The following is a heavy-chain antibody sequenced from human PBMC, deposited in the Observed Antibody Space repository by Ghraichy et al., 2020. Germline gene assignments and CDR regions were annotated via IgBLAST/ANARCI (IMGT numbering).Heavy chain of an antibody. CDR3: AKGRDGYNG. Sequence: GGSLRLSCEASGFTFSSYAMSWVRQAPGKGLEWVSGISGSGGGTYYADSVKGRFTISRDNSKNTLYLQMNSLRAEDTAVYYCAKGRDGYNGWGQGTLVTVSS. V-gene: IGHV3-23*01. CDR1: GFTFSSYA. D-gene: IGHD5-24*01. CDR2: ISGSGGGT. J-gene: IGHJ4*02.